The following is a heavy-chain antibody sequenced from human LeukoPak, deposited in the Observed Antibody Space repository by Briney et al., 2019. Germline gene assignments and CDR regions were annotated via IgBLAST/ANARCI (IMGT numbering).Heavy chain of an antibody. V-gene: IGHV4-59*08. Sequence: PSETLSLTCTVSGGSIRSYYCSWIRQPPGKGLEWVGYVYYSGSTSYNPFLKSRVTISVDASKNQFSLKLSSVTAADTAVYYCARHFTGPGTYTPYFGMDVWGQGTTVTVSS. CDR2: VYYSGST. J-gene: IGHJ6*02. D-gene: IGHD3-16*01. CDR3: ARHFTGPGTYTPYFGMDV. CDR1: GGSIRSYY.